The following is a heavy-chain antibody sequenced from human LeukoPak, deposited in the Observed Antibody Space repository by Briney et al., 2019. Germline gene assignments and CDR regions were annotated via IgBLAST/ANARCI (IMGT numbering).Heavy chain of an antibody. CDR1: GYTFTSSY. CDR2: ISAYNGRT. V-gene: IGHV1-18*01. J-gene: IGHJ5*02. CDR3: ARDRPHNWFDP. Sequence: ASVKVSCKASGYTFTSSYINWVRQAPGQRLEWMGWISAYNGRTNYAQKFQGRVTMTTDSSTSTAYMDLTSLRSDDTAVYYCARDRPHNWFDPWGQGTLVTVSS.